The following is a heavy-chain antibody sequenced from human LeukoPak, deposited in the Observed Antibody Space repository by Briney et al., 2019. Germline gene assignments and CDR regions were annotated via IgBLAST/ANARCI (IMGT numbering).Heavy chain of an antibody. D-gene: IGHD4-11*01. Sequence: ASVKVSCRASGYTFTSYDINWVRQATGQGLEWMGWMNPNSGNTGYAQKFQGRVTMTRNTSISTAYMELSSLRSEDTAVYYCARGLYSNYLSYYYYYGMDVWGQGTTVIVSS. V-gene: IGHV1-8*01. CDR3: ARGLYSNYLSYYYYYGMDV. CDR1: GYTFTSYD. CDR2: MNPNSGNT. J-gene: IGHJ6*02.